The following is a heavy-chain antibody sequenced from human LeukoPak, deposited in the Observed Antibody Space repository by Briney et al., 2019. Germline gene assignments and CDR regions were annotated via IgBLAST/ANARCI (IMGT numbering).Heavy chain of an antibody. CDR2: IKQDGSEK. D-gene: IGHD3-3*01. J-gene: IGHJ6*03. CDR1: GFTFSSYW. V-gene: IGHV3-7*01. CDR3: ARDRFFGPSKLMDV. Sequence: GGSLRLSCAASGFTFSSYWMSWVRQAPGKGLEWGANIKQDGSEKYYVDSVKGRFTISRDNAKNSLSLQRNSRRAEDTAGYYCARDRFFGPSKLMDVWGKGTTVTVSS.